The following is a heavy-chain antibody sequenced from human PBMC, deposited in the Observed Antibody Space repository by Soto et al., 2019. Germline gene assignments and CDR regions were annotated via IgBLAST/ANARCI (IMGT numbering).Heavy chain of an antibody. J-gene: IGHJ4*02. CDR3: ARQCGSGGSCYDY. Sequence: NPSETLSLTCTVSGGSISSSSYYWGWIRQPPGKGLECIGSIYYSGSTYYNPSLKSRVTISVDTSKNQFSLKLSSVTAADTAVYYCARQCGSGGSCYDYWGQGTLVTVSS. V-gene: IGHV4-39*01. D-gene: IGHD2-15*01. CDR1: GGSISSSSYY. CDR2: IYYSGST.